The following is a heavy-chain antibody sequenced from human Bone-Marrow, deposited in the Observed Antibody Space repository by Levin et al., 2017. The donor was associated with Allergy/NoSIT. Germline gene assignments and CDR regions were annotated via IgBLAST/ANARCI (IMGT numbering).Heavy chain of an antibody. D-gene: IGHD3/OR15-3a*01. CDR2: IIPILGIA. J-gene: IGHJ5*02. CDR3: ARDDFNRWFDP. Sequence: SVKVSCKASGGTFSSYAISWVRQAPGQGLEWMGRIIPILGIANYAQKFQGRVTITADKSTSTAYMELSSLRSEDTAVYYCARDDFNRWFDPWGQGTLVTVSS. CDR1: GGTFSSYA. V-gene: IGHV1-69*04.